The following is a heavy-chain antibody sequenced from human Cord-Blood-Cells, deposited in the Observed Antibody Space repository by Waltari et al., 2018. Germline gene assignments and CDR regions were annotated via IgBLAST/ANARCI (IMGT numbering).Heavy chain of an antibody. J-gene: IGHJ4*02. D-gene: IGHD2-8*02. Sequence: QVQLQESGPGLAKPSETLSLTCTVSGSSISSGYYWGWIRQPPGKGLEWIGSIYHSGSTYYNPSLKSRVTISVDTSKNQFSLKLSSVTAADTTVYYCATGGYGYWGQGTLVTVSS. V-gene: IGHV4-38-2*02. CDR1: GSSISSGYY. CDR3: ATGGYGY. CDR2: IYHSGST.